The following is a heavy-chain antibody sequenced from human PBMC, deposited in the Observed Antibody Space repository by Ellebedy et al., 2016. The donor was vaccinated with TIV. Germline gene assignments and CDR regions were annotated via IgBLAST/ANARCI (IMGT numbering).Heavy chain of an antibody. CDR3: AKGMDSFDY. CDR2: ISGRGTST. D-gene: IGHD5-24*01. CDR1: GFIFSSYA. J-gene: IGHJ4*02. V-gene: IGHV3-23*01. Sequence: PGGSLRLSCAASGFIFSSYAISWVRQAPVKGLEWVSGISGRGTSTFYADSVKGRFTISRDNSKNTLYLQMNSLRAEDTAVYYCAKGMDSFDYWGKGTLVTVSS.